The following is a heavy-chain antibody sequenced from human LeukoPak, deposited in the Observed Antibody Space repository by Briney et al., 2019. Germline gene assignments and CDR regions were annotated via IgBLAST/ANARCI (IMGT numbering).Heavy chain of an antibody. D-gene: IGHD3-16*01. J-gene: IGHJ3*01. Sequence: TGGSLRLSCEASGFSLSNHWMHWVRQAPGKGLVWVAHIDPDGSVANYRDSVKGRFTISRDNAKNTHYLQMDSLRAEDTAVYYCARELGRGGSAFDVWGQGTMVTVSS. CDR1: GFSLSNHW. V-gene: IGHV3-74*01. CDR2: IDPDGSVA. CDR3: ARELGRGGSAFDV.